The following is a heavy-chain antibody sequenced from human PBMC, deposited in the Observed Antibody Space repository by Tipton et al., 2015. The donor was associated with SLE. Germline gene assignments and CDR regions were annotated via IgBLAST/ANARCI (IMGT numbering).Heavy chain of an antibody. V-gene: IGHV4-4*08. CDR2: IYTSGST. CDR3: ARDVAPLY. CDR1: GGSISSYY. D-gene: IGHD2-21*01. J-gene: IGHJ4*02. Sequence: TLSLTCTVSGGSISSYYWSWIRQPPGKGLEWIGYIYTSGSTNYNPSLTSRVTISVDTSKNQFSLKLSSVTAADTAVYYCARDVAPLYWGQGTLVTVSS.